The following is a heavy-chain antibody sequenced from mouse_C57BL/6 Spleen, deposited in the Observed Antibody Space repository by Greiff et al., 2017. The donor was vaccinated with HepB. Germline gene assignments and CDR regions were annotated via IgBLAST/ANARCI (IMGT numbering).Heavy chain of an antibody. CDR1: GYTFTSYW. CDR3: ARGDDGSPMDY. D-gene: IGHD2-3*01. J-gene: IGHJ4*01. V-gene: IGHV1-55*01. CDR2: IYPGSGST. Sequence: VQLQQSGAELVKPGASVKMSCKASGYTFTSYWITWVKQRPGQGLEWIGDIYPGSGSTNYNEKFKSKATLTVDTSSSTAYMQLSSLTSEDSAVYYGARGDDGSPMDYWGQGTSVTVSS.